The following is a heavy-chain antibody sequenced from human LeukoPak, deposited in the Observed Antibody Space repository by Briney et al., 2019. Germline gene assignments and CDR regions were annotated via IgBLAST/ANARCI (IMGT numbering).Heavy chain of an antibody. J-gene: IGHJ4*02. V-gene: IGHV4-39*01. Sequence: SETLSLTCTVSGGSISSSSYYWGWIRQPPGKGLEWIGSIYYSGSIYYNPSLKSRVTISVDTSKNQFSLKLSSVTAADTAVYYCARLSGYYSLFDYWGQGTLVTVSS. CDR2: IYYSGSI. D-gene: IGHD3-22*01. CDR1: GGSISSSSYY. CDR3: ARLSGYYSLFDY.